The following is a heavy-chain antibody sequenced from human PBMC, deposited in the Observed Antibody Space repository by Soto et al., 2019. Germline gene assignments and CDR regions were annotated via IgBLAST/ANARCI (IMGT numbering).Heavy chain of an antibody. V-gene: IGHV4-39*01. D-gene: IGHD6-13*01. CDR1: SGSISSSNW. J-gene: IGHJ4*02. CDR2: IYYSGST. CDR3: ATSYGNAWYTY. Sequence: SETLSLTCAVSSGSISSSNWWSWVRQPPGKGLEWIGSIYYSGSTYYNPSLKSRVTISADTSKNQFSLQLSSVTAADTAVYYCATSYGNAWYTYWGQGTQVTVPQ.